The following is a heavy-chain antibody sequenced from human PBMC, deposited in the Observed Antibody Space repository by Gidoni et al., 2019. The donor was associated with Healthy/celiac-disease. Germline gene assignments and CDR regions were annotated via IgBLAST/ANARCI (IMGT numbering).Heavy chain of an antibody. CDR3: AKDVVDIVVVVAATRRATYYYYGMDV. J-gene: IGHJ6*04. V-gene: IGHV3-30*18. D-gene: IGHD2-15*01. Sequence: QVQLVDSGGGVVQPGRSLRLSCAASGFTFSTYGMHWDRQAPGKGLEWVAVISYDGSNKYYADSVKGRFTISRDNSKNTLYLQMNSLRAEDTAVYYCAKDVVDIVVVVAATRRATYYYYGMDVWGKGTTVTVSS. CDR1: GFTFSTYG. CDR2: ISYDGSNK.